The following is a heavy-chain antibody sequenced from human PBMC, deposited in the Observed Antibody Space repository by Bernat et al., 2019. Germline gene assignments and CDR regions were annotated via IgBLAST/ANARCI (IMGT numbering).Heavy chain of an antibody. J-gene: IGHJ3*02. D-gene: IGHD6-19*01. V-gene: IGHV3-30-3*01. CDR1: GFTFSSYA. CDR2: LSYDGSNK. Sequence: QVQLVESGGGVVQPGRSLRLSCAASGFTFSSYAMHWVRQAPGKGLEWVAVLSYDGSNKYYADSVKGRFTNSRDNSKNTLYLQMNSLRAEDTAVYYCARDGAGAALLMGAFDIWGQGTMVTVSS. CDR3: ARDGAGAALLMGAFDI.